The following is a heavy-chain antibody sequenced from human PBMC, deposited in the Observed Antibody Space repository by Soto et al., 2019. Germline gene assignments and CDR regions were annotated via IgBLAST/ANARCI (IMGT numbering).Heavy chain of an antibody. CDR1: GFTFSTYG. CDR3: AKGGRQLVRDTYGMDV. V-gene: IGHV3-30*18. CDR2: ISYDGSNK. Sequence: QVQLVESGGGVVQPGRSLRLSCAASGFTFSTYGMHWVRQAPGKGLEWVAVISYDGSNKYYADSVKGRFTISRDNSKNTLYLQMNSLRAGDTAVYYCAKGGRQLVRDTYGMDVWGQGTTVTVSS. D-gene: IGHD6-13*01. J-gene: IGHJ6*02.